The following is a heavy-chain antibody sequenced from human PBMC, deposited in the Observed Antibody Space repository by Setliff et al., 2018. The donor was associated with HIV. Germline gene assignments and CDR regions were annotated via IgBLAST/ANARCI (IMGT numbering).Heavy chain of an antibody. V-gene: IGHV3-48*01. Sequence: AGGSLRLSCAASGFTFSSYRMNWVRQAPGKGLEWVSSITSSSTSIHYADSVKGRFTISRDNAKNSLYLQMNSLRAEDTAVYYCARKGYYSDSSGYYPLPFDSWGQGTLVTVSS. CDR3: ARKGYYSDSSGYYPLPFDS. J-gene: IGHJ4*02. CDR2: ITSSSTSI. CDR1: GFTFSSYR. D-gene: IGHD3-22*01.